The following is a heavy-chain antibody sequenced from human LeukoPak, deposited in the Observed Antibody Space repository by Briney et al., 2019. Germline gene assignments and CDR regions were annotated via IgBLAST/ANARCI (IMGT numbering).Heavy chain of an antibody. Sequence: GGSLRLSCAASGFTFSNAWMSWVRQAPGKGLEWVGRIKSKTDGGTTDYAGPVKGRFTISRDDSKNTLYLQMNSLKTEDTAVYYCTTDKGHCSSTSCPNWFDPWGQGTLVTVSS. CDR3: TTDKGHCSSTSCPNWFDP. V-gene: IGHV3-15*01. J-gene: IGHJ5*02. CDR1: GFTFSNAW. CDR2: IKSKTDGGTT. D-gene: IGHD2-2*01.